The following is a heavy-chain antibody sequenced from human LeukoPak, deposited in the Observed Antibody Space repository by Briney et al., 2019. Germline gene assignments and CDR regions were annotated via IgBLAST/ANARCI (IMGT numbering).Heavy chain of an antibody. V-gene: IGHV3-7*05. D-gene: IGHD3-16*02. J-gene: IGHJ4*02. CDR2: IKQDGSEK. Sequence: PGGSLRLSCSASGFTFSSCWMIWVRQAPGKGLEWVANIKQDGSEKYHVDSVKGRFTISRANAKNSLYLQMTSLRVEDTAVYYCARAVDDYVWGSYRPPGHWGQGTLVTVSS. CDR3: ARAVDDYVWGSYRPPGH. CDR1: GFTFSSCW.